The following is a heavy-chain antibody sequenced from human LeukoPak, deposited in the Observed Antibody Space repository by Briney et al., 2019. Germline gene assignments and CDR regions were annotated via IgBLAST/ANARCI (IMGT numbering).Heavy chain of an antibody. D-gene: IGHD3-16*01. V-gene: IGHV3-48*03. Sequence: PGGSLRLSCAASGFSFSNYEMNWVRQAPGKGLEWVPYISSSGSIIYYADSVKGRFTISRDNAKNSLYLQMNSLRAEDTAVYYCARDRGSHYMDVWGKGTTVTVSS. J-gene: IGHJ6*03. CDR3: ARDRGSHYMDV. CDR1: GFSFSNYE. CDR2: ISSSGSII.